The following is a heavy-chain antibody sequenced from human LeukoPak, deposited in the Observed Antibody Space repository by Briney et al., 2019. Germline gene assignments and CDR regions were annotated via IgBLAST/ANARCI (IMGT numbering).Heavy chain of an antibody. V-gene: IGHV1-69*13. CDR1: GGTFSSYA. Sequence: ASVKVSCKASGGTFSSYAISWVRQAPGQGLEWMGGIIPIFGTANYAQKFQGRVTITADESTSTAYMELSSLRSEDTAVYYCASGAIFEVVKYYYYYYMDVWGKGTTVTVSS. CDR2: IIPIFGTA. CDR3: ASGAIFEVVKYYYYYYMDV. J-gene: IGHJ6*03. D-gene: IGHD3-3*01.